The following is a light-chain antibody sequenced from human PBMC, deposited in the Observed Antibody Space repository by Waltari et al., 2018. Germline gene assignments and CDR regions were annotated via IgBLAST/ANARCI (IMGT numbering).Light chain of an antibody. CDR1: QSVSSSY. V-gene: IGKV3-20*01. CDR2: GAS. Sequence: EIVFTPSPSTLSLSPGERATLSCRASQSVSSSYLAWYQQKPGQAPRLLIYGASSRATCIPDRFSGSGSGTDFTLTISRLEPEDFAVYYCQQYGSSPYTFGQGTKLEIK. CDR3: QQYGSSPYT. J-gene: IGKJ2*01.